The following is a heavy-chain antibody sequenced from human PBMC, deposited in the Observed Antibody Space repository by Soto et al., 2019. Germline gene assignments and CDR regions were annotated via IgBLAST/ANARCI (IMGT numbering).Heavy chain of an antibody. J-gene: IGHJ5*02. CDR1: GGSISSYY. Sequence: SETLSLTCTVSGGSISSYYWSWIRQPPGKGLEWIGYIYYSGSTNYNPSLKSRVTISVDTSKNQFSLKLSSVTAADTAVYYCARIRESIVLMVYAISFDPWGQGTLVTVSS. CDR3: ARIRESIVLMVYAISFDP. V-gene: IGHV4-59*01. D-gene: IGHD2-8*01. CDR2: IYYSGST.